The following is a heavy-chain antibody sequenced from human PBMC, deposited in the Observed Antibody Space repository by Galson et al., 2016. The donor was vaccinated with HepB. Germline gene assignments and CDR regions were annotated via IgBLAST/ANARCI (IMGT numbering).Heavy chain of an antibody. CDR3: ARRNWNDAFDI. D-gene: IGHD1-1*01. CDR2: ITSSGNII. J-gene: IGHJ3*02. CDR1: GFTFSSYE. Sequence: SLRLSCAASGFTFSSYEMNWVRQAPGKGLEWVSYITSSGNIIYYAESVKGRFTISRDNAKNSLYLQMNSLRAEDTAVYYCARRNWNDAFDIWGQGTMVRVSS. V-gene: IGHV3-48*03.